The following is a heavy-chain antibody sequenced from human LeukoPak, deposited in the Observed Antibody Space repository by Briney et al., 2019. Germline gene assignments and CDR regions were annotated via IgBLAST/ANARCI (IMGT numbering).Heavy chain of an antibody. CDR3: ARGRAPVVVPAALYYYFDY. V-gene: IGHV4-30-2*01. D-gene: IGHD2-2*01. CDR2: INHSGST. J-gene: IGHJ4*02. CDR1: GGSISSGGYS. Sequence: SQTLSLTCAVSGGSISSGGYSWSWIRQPPGKGLEWIGYINHSGSTNYNPSLKSRVTISVDTSKNQFSLKLSSVTAADTAVYYCARGRAPVVVPAALYYYFDYWGQGTLVTVSS.